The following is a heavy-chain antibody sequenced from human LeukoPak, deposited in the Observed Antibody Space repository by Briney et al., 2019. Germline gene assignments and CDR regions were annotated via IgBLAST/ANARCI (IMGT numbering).Heavy chain of an antibody. CDR3: ARWLQNQLYFDY. Sequence: SETLSLTCTVSGGSTSSYYWSWIRQPAGKGLEWIGRIYTSGSTNYNPSLKSRVTMSVDTSKNQFSLKLSSVTAADTAVYYCARWLQNQLYFDYWGQGTLVTVSS. CDR2: IYTSGST. CDR1: GGSTSSYY. V-gene: IGHV4-4*07. J-gene: IGHJ4*02. D-gene: IGHD5-24*01.